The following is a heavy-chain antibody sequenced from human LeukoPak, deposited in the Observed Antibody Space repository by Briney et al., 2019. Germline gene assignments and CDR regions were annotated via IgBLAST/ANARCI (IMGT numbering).Heavy chain of an antibody. CDR2: ISYDGSNK. D-gene: IGHD2-21*02. CDR3: ARDLSSVLAYCGGDCYDSFDY. Sequence: GRSLRLSCAASGFTFSSYAMHWVRQAPGKGLEWVAVISYDGSNKYYADSVKGRFTISRDNSKNTLYLQMNSQRAEDTAVYYCARDLSSVLAYCGGDCYDSFDYWGQGTLVTVSS. J-gene: IGHJ4*02. V-gene: IGHV3-30-3*01. CDR1: GFTFSSYA.